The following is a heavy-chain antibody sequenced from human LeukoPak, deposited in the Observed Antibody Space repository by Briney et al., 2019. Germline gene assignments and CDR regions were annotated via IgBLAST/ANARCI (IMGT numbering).Heavy chain of an antibody. CDR2: IIPIFGTA. CDR1: GGTFSSYA. D-gene: IGHD3-22*01. CDR3: AGNYYYDSSGYYYVGFY. Sequence: ASVKVSCKASGGTFSSYAISWVRQAPGQGLEWMGGIIPIFGTANYAQKFQGRVTITADKSTSTAYMELSSLRSEDTAVYYCAGNYYYDSSGYYYVGFYWGQGTLVTVSS. V-gene: IGHV1-69*06. J-gene: IGHJ4*02.